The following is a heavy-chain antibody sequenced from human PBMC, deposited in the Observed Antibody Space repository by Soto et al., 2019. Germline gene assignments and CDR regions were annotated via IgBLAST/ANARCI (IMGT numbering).Heavy chain of an antibody. CDR2: INPSGGST. V-gene: IGHV1-46*01. J-gene: IGHJ6*02. D-gene: IGHD5-18*01. CDR1: GYTFTSYY. Sequence: QVQLVQSGAEVKKPGASVKVYCKASGYTFTSYYMHWVRQAPGQGLEWMGKINPSGGSTSYAQKFQGRVTMTRDTSTSTVYMELSSLRSEDTAVYYCALLRPGYSYGFYYYGMDVWGQWTTVTVSS. CDR3: ALLRPGYSYGFYYYGMDV.